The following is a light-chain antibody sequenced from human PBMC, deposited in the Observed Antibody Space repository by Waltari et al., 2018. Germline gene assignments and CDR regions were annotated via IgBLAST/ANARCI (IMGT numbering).Light chain of an antibody. V-gene: IGKV1-16*02. CDR3: QQYSTYPLS. J-gene: IGKJ4*01. CDR1: QDISNY. Sequence: DIQMTQSPSSLSASVGVSVTIPCRASQDISNYLAWFQQKPGEAPKSLIYGASSLRSWVPSKFSGSGSGTDFTLTISSLQHEDGAIYYCQQYSTYPLSFGGGTKVEIK. CDR2: GAS.